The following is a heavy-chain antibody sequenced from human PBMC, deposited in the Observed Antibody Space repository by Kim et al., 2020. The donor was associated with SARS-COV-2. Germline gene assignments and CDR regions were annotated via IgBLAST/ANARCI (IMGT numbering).Heavy chain of an antibody. V-gene: IGHV3-21*01. Sequence: DKIKGRFTISRDNAKTSLYLQMNSLRAEETAVYYCARDKGDYYYYYGMDVWGQGTTVTVSS. CDR3: ARDKGDYYYYYGMDV. J-gene: IGHJ6*02.